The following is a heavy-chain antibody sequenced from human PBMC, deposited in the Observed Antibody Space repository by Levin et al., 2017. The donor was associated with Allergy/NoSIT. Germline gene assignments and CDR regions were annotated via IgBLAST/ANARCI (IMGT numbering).Heavy chain of an antibody. CDR3: ARGSGSSSSGLEY. CDR2: IKSYNGNT. Sequence: GESLKISCQASGYTFISYDISWVRQAPGQGLEWMGWIKSYNGNTNYAQKVQGRVTLTTDTSTSTAYMELRSLRSDDTAVYYCARGSGSSSSGLEYWGQGTLLTVPS. J-gene: IGHJ4*02. CDR1: GYTFISYD. D-gene: IGHD6-6*01. V-gene: IGHV1-18*01.